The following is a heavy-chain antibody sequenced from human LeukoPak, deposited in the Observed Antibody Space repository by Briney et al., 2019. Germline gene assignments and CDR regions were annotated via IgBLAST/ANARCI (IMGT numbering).Heavy chain of an antibody. J-gene: IGHJ6*02. V-gene: IGHV1-46*01. CDR3: AREPNSLRLLYYYGMDV. CDR2: INPSGGST. CDR1: GYTFTSYD. D-gene: IGHD3-3*01. Sequence: ASVKVSCKASGYTFTSYDINWVRQAPGQGLEWMGIINPSGGSTSYAQKFQGRVTMTRDTSTSTVYMELSSLRSEDTAVYYCAREPNSLRLLYYYGMDVWGQGTTVTVSS.